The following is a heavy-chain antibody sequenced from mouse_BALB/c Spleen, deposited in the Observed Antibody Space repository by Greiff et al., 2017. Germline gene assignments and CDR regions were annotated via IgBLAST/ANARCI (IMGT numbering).Heavy chain of an antibody. CDR2: IDPETGGT. CDR3: ARGFTTVVEGGFDY. Sequence: VQLQQSGAELVRPGASVTLSCKASGYTFTDYEMHWVKQTPVHGLEWIGAIDPETGGTAYNQKFKGKATLTVDKSSSTAYMQLSSLTSEDSAVYYCARGFTTVVEGGFDYWGQGTTLTVSS. D-gene: IGHD1-1*01. CDR1: GYTFTDYE. V-gene: IGHV1-15*01. J-gene: IGHJ2*01.